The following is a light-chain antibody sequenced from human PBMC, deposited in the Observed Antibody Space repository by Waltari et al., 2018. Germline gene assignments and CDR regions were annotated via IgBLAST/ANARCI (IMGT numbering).Light chain of an antibody. V-gene: IGKV4-1*01. J-gene: IGKJ2*01. CDR2: WAS. Sequence: DIVMTQSPDSLAVSLGERATINCKSSQSVLYSSNNKNYLAWYQQKPGQPPKLLIYWASTRESGVPDLFSGSGSGTDFTLTINSLQAEDVAVYYCQQYYSTPYTFGQGTKLEIK. CDR1: QSVLYSSNNKNY. CDR3: QQYYSTPYT.